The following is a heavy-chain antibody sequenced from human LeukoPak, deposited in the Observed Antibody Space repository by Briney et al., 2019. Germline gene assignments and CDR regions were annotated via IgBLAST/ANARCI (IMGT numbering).Heavy chain of an antibody. J-gene: IGHJ4*02. CDR2: IIPIFGTA. V-gene: IGHV1-69*13. CDR3: ARGSNWGEIPFDY. CDR1: GGTFSSYA. Sequence: SVKVSXKASGGTFSSYAISWVRQAPGQGLEWIGGIIPIFGTANYAQKFQGRVTITADESTSTAYMELSSLRSEDTAVYYCARGSNWGEIPFDYWGQGTLVTVSS. D-gene: IGHD7-27*01.